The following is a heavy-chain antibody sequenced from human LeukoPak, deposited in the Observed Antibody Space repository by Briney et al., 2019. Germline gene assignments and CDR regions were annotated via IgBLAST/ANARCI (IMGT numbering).Heavy chain of an antibody. CDR1: GGSFSLYY. Sequence: SETLSLTCAVYGGSFSLYYWTWIRQPPGKGLEWIGEINHSGSTNYNPSLMGRVTISVDTSKTQFSLKLSSVTAADTAVYYCAHSVFYDSTAACWGQGTLVAVSS. J-gene: IGHJ4*02. CDR3: AHSVFYDSTAAC. CDR2: INHSGST. D-gene: IGHD3-22*01. V-gene: IGHV4-34*01.